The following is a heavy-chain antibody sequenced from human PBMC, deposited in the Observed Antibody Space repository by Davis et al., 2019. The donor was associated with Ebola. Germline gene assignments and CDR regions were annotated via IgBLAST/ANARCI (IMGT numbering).Heavy chain of an antibody. D-gene: IGHD6-6*01. CDR1: GGSISSYY. CDR2: IYYSGST. V-gene: IGHV4-39*01. CDR3: ARHDVSSSPNWFDP. J-gene: IGHJ5*02. Sequence: PSETLSLTCTVSGGSISSYYWGWIRQPPGKGLEWIGSIYYSGSTYYNPSLKSRVTISVDTSKNQFSLKLSSVTAADTAVYYCARHDVSSSPNWFDPWGQGTLVTVSS.